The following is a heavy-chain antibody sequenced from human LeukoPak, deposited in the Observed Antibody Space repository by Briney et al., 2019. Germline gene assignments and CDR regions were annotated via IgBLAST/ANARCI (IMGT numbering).Heavy chain of an antibody. CDR3: AKARGYSGYAFDY. CDR1: GFTFSSYA. Sequence: GGSLRLSCAASGFTFSSYAMSWVRQAPGKGLEWVSAISGRGGSTYYADSVKGRFTISRDNSKNTLYLQMNSLRAEDTAVYYCAKARGYSGYAFDYWGQGTLVTVSS. CDR2: ISGRGGST. D-gene: IGHD5-12*01. J-gene: IGHJ4*02. V-gene: IGHV3-23*01.